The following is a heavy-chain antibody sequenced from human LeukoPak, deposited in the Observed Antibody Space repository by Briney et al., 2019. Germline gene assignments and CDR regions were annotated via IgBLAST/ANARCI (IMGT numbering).Heavy chain of an antibody. CDR1: GGSISSGGYY. J-gene: IGHJ2*01. Sequence: SETLSLTCTVSGGSISSGGYYWSWIRQPPGKGLEWIGEINHSGSTNYNPSLKSRVTISVDKSKNQFSLKLTSVTAADTAVYYCARYSSTWPYWYFDLWGRGTLVTVSS. D-gene: IGHD6-13*01. V-gene: IGHV4-39*07. CDR3: ARYSSTWPYWYFDL. CDR2: INHSGST.